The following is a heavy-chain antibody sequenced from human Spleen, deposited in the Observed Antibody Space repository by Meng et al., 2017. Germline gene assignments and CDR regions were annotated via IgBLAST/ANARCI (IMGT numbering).Heavy chain of an antibody. D-gene: IGHD3-16*01. CDR3: AKGSYIDSYEVRH. CDR2: TSGSGGTT. Sequence: GGSLRLSCAASGFTFSSHSMNWVRQAPGKGLEWVSATSGSGGTTYYADSVRGRFTISRDNSKNTLYLQMNSLRAEDTAIYYCAKGSYIDSYEVRHWGQGTLVTVSS. CDR1: GFTFSSHS. J-gene: IGHJ4*02. V-gene: IGHV3-23*01.